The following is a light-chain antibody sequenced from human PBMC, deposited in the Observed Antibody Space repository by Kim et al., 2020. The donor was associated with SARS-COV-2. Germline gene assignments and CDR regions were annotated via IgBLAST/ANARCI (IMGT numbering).Light chain of an antibody. CDR3: QTYATVPYT. CDR1: QAIRKY. Sequence: SASVGERVTITCRASQAIRKYLAWYQQKPGKIPKLLIHAVSILHSGVPSRFSGSGSGTDFALTIRGLQPEDVGTYYCQTYATVPYTLGQGTKLEI. J-gene: IGKJ2*01. CDR2: AVS. V-gene: IGKV1-27*01.